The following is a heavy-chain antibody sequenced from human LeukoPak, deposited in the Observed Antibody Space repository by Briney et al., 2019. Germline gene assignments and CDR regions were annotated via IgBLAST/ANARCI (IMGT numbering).Heavy chain of an antibody. V-gene: IGHV3-11*01. J-gene: IGHJ5*02. CDR2: INIGGTNT. CDR3: ATDGAGFDT. Sequence: GGSLRLSCAASVFTFNDYYMSCIRDAPGKGLEWLSYINIGGTNTHYADSVKGRFTISRDNAKKSLYLEMNNLRAEDTVVYYCATDGAGFDTWGQGVLVTVSS. CDR1: VFTFNDYY.